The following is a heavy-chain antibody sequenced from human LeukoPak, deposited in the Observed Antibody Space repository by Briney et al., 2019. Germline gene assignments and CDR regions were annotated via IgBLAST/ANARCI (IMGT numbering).Heavy chain of an antibody. J-gene: IGHJ3*02. V-gene: IGHV1-8*01. Sequence: ASVNVSCKASGYTLTSYYINWVRQATGQGREWRGWMNPNRGNTGYAQKFQGRVTMTRNTSISTAYMELSSLRSEDTAVYYCARVTANTFVPSRRRGDAFDIWGQGTMVTVSS. CDR3: ARVTANTFVPSRRRGDAFDI. CDR2: MNPNRGNT. D-gene: IGHD6-6*01. CDR1: GYTLTSYY.